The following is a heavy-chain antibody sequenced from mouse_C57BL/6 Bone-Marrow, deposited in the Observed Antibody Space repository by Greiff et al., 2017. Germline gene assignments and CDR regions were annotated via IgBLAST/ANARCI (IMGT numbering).Heavy chain of an antibody. D-gene: IGHD1-1*01. V-gene: IGHV1-82*01. CDR3: ARRDYLYYYGPNWYFDV. Sequence: VQLQQSGPELVKPGASVTISCKASGYAFSSSWMNWVKQRPGKGLEGIGRIYPGAGDTTYNGKFKGKATLTADKASSTAYMQLSSLTAEDSAVYFCARRDYLYYYGPNWYFDVWGTGTTVTVSS. CDR1: GYAFSSSW. CDR2: IYPGAGDT. J-gene: IGHJ1*03.